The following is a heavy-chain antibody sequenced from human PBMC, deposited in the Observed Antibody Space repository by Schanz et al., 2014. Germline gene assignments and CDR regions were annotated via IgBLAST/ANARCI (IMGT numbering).Heavy chain of an antibody. J-gene: IGHJ4*02. D-gene: IGHD6-13*01. CDR2: ISGGGGTT. CDR1: GFTFSDYS. Sequence: EVQLVESGGGLVQPGGSLRLSCAASGFTFSDYSMNWVRQAPGKGLEWVSAISGGGGTTYYADSVRGRFTMSRDNSKNTLYLQMNSLRAGDAAVYYCARGLIAAAGGAFDYWGQGTLVAVSA. CDR3: ARGLIAAAGGAFDY. V-gene: IGHV3-23*04.